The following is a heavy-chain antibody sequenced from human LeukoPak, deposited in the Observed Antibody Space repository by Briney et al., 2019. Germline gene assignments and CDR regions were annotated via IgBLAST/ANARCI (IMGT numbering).Heavy chain of an antibody. CDR2: ISGSGGST. V-gene: IGHV3-23*01. D-gene: IGHD2/OR15-2a*01. Sequence: PGGSLRLSCAASGFTFSSYAMSWVRQAPGKGLEWVSAISGSGGSTYYADSVKGRFTISRDNSKNTLYLQMNSLRAEDTAVYYCARDCNRTYCYDYRGQGTLVTVSS. CDR1: GFTFSSYA. CDR3: ARDCNRTYCYDY. J-gene: IGHJ4*02.